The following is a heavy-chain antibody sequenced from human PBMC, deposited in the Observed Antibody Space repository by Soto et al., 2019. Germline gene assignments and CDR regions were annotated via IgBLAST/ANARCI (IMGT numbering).Heavy chain of an antibody. D-gene: IGHD6-19*01. V-gene: IGHV3-23*01. CDR1: GFTFSSYA. Sequence: GGSLRLSCAASGFTFSSYAMSWVRQAPGKGLEWVSAISGSGGSTYYADSVKGRFTISRDNSKNTLYLQMNSLRAEDTAVYYCAKTSDSSGWYSDAFDIWGQGTMVTVSS. CDR3: AKTSDSSGWYSDAFDI. CDR2: ISGSGGST. J-gene: IGHJ3*02.